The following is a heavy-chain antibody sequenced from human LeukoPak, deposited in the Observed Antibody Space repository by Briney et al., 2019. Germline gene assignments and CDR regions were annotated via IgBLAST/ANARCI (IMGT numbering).Heavy chain of an antibody. J-gene: IGHJ4*02. CDR1: GFIFSNYA. CDR3: AQDYGRDGEGTMFDY. CDR2: IYGGGITT. V-gene: IGHV3-23*01. Sequence: GGSLRLSCAVSGFIFSNYAMSWVRQAPGKGLEWVSGIYGGGITTHYADSVKGRFTVSRDNSKNTLYLEMNSLRAEDTAVYYCAQDYGRDGEGTMFDYWGQGILVTVSS. D-gene: IGHD3-10*01.